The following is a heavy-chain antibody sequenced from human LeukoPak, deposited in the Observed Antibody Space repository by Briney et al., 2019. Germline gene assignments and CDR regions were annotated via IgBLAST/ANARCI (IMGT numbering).Heavy chain of an antibody. CDR1: GHTLTELS. CDR2: FDPEDGET. Sequence: AAVTVSFKVSGHTLTELSLHWVRQTPGKGLEWMGGFDPEDGETLYAQKFQGRVTMTEDTYTDTAYMELSSLRSEDTAVYYCATWIQLTVAFHIWGQGTMVTVSS. J-gene: IGHJ3*02. CDR3: ATWIQLTVAFHI. V-gene: IGHV1-24*01. D-gene: IGHD5-18*01.